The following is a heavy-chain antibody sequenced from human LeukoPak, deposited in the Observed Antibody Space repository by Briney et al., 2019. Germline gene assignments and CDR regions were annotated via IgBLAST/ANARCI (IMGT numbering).Heavy chain of an antibody. V-gene: IGHV4-38-2*02. D-gene: IGHD3/OR15-3a*01. J-gene: IGHJ4*02. CDR3: ARGDWSLYYFDY. CDR2: IYHSGST. Sequence: PSETLSLTCTVSGYSISSGYYWGWIRQPPGKGLEWIGSIYHSGSTYYNPSLKSRVTISVDTSKNQFSLKLSSVTAADTAVYYCARGDWSLYYFDYWGQGTLVTVSS. CDR1: GYSISSGYY.